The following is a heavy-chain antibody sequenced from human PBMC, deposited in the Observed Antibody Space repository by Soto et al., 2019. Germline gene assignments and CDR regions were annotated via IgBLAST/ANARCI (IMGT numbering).Heavy chain of an antibody. Sequence: GESLKISCKGSGYSFTSYWISWVRQMPGKGLEWMGRIDPSDSYTNYSPSFQGHVTISADKSISTAYLQWSSLKASDTAMYYCATRLRVGDTTQYYYYGMDVWGQGTTVTVSS. CDR3: ATRLRVGDTTQYYYYGMDV. J-gene: IGHJ6*02. CDR2: IDPSDSYT. CDR1: GYSFTSYW. D-gene: IGHD1-26*01. V-gene: IGHV5-10-1*01.